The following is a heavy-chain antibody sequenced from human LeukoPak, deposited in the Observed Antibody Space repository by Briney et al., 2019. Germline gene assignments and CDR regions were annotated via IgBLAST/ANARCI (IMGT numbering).Heavy chain of an antibody. CDR2: ISYGGSNK. Sequence: GGSLRLSCAASGFTFSSYGMHWVRQAPGKGLEWVAVISYGGSNKYYADSVKGRFTISRDNSKNTLYLQMNSLRAEDTAVYYCAKASTPLVGKTGDAFDIWGQGTMVTVSS. CDR3: AKASTPLVGKTGDAFDI. CDR1: GFTFSSYG. J-gene: IGHJ3*02. D-gene: IGHD1-26*01. V-gene: IGHV3-30*18.